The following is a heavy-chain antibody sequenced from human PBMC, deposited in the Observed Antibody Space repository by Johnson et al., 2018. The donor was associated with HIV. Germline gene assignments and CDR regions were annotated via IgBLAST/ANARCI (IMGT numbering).Heavy chain of an antibody. CDR3: ARGYGVYATSFDV. CDR1: GFTFSDYF. Sequence: EVQLVESGGGLVQPGGSLRLSCAASGFTFSDYFIDWVRQAPGRGLEWLGRASNDANSYTIEYAASVRGRFSISRDHSKNSGFLQMNSLKTEDTAVYYCARGYGVYATSFDVWGQGTVVAVSS. V-gene: IGHV3-72*01. CDR2: ASNDANSYTI. D-gene: IGHD5/OR15-5a*01. J-gene: IGHJ3*01.